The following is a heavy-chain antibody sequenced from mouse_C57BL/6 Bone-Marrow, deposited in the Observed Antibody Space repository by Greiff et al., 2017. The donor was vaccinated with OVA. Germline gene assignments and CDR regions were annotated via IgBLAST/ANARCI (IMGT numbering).Heavy chain of an antibody. CDR1: GYTFTSYG. J-gene: IGHJ1*03. CDR2: IYPRSGNT. V-gene: IGHV1-81*01. CDR3: ARGRDWYFDV. Sequence: LQESGAELARPGASVKLSCKASGYTFTSYGISWVKQRTGQGLEWIGEIYPRSGNTYYNEKFKGKATLTADKSSSTAYMELRSLTSEDSAVYFCARGRDWYFDVWGTGTTVTVSS.